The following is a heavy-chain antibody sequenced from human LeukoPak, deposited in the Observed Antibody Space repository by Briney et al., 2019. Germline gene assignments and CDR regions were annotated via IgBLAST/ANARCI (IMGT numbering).Heavy chain of an antibody. CDR1: GFTFSSYA. J-gene: IGHJ4*02. Sequence: GGSLRLSCAASGFTFSSYAMYWVRQAPGKGLEWVSGIFGSGGSTHYADSVKGRFTISRDNSKNTVYLQMNSLRAEDTAVYYCAKTTSGYSSGRFPGWPVDYWGQGTLVTVSS. CDR3: AKTTSGYSSGRFPGWPVDY. D-gene: IGHD6-19*01. CDR2: IFGSGGST. V-gene: IGHV3-23*01.